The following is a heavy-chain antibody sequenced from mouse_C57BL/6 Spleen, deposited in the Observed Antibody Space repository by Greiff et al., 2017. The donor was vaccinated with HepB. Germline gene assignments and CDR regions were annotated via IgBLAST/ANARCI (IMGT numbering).Heavy chain of an antibody. V-gene: IGHV1-64*01. CDR1: GYTFTSYW. CDR3: ARAPFMPYAMDY. Sequence: QVQLQQPGAELVKPGASVKLSCKASGYTFTSYWMHWVKQRPGQGLEWIGMIHPNSGSTNYNEKFKSKATLTVDKSSSTAYMQLSSLTSEDSAVYYCARAPFMPYAMDYWGQGTSVTVSS. D-gene: IGHD1-1*01. CDR2: IHPNSGST. J-gene: IGHJ4*01.